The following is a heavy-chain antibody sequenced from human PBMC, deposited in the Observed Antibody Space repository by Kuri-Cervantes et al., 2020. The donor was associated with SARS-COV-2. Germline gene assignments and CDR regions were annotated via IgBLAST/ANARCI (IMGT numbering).Heavy chain of an antibody. Sequence: SETLSLTCTFSGGSISSGGYYWSWIRQHPGKGLEWIGYIYYSGSTYYNPSPKIRVTISVDTSKNQSSLQLSSVTAADTAVYYCARGLGYFDGLPNRYYFYGMDVWGQGNTV. J-gene: IGHJ6*01. CDR1: GGSISSGGYY. CDR2: IYYSGST. V-gene: IGHV4-31*03. CDR3: ARGLGYFDGLPNRYYFYGMDV. D-gene: IGHD3-9*01.